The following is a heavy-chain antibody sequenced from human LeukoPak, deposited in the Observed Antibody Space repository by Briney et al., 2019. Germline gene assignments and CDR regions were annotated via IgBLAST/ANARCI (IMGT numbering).Heavy chain of an antibody. CDR3: ARAGVTTPPPDWDAFDI. CDR2: ISSSSSYI. D-gene: IGHD4-17*01. CDR1: GFTFSSYS. Sequence: AGGSLRLSCAASGFTFSSYSMNWVRQAPGKGLEWVSSISSSSSYIYYADSVKGRFTISRDNAKNTLYLQMNSLRAEDTAVYYCARAGVTTPPPDWDAFDIWGQGTMVTVSS. J-gene: IGHJ3*02. V-gene: IGHV3-21*01.